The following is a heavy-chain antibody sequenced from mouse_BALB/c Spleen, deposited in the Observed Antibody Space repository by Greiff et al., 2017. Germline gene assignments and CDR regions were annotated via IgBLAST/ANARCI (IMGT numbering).Heavy chain of an antibody. CDR2: IDPETGGT. Sequence: QVQLQQSGAELVMPGASVTLSCKASGYTFTDYEMHWVKQTPVHGLEWIGAIDPETGGTAYNQKFKGKATLTADKSSSTAYMELRSLTSEDSAVYYCTRDRAYYGSGFAYWGQGTLVTVSA. CDR1: GYTFTDYE. V-gene: IGHV1-15*01. D-gene: IGHD1-1*01. CDR3: TRDRAYYGSGFAY. J-gene: IGHJ3*01.